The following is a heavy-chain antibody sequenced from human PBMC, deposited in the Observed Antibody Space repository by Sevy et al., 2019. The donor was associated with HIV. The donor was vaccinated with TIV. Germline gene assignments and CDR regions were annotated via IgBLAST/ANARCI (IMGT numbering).Heavy chain of an antibody. CDR2: IYASGST. V-gene: IGHV4-4*07. CDR1: GDSFSSYY. Sequence: SETLSLTCNVSGDSFSSYYWNWIRQHAGKGLEWIGRIYASGSTNYNPSLKSRVTMSVDRSKNQFSLKLSSVAAADTAVYYCARGATALDYWGQGTLVTVSS. CDR3: ARGATALDY. J-gene: IGHJ4*02. D-gene: IGHD2-2*03.